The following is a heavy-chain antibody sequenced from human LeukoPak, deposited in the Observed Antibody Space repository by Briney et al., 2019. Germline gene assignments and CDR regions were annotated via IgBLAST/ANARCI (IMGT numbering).Heavy chain of an antibody. D-gene: IGHD3-16*01. CDR3: AREGVWLRAGAFDI. Sequence: PGGSLRLSCAASGFTFSSYWMSWVRQAPGKGLEWVANIKQDGSEKYYVDSVKGRFTISRDNAKNSLYLQMNSLRAEDTAVYYCAREGVWLRAGAFDIWGQGTMVTVSS. CDR1: GFTFSSYW. CDR2: IKQDGSEK. J-gene: IGHJ3*02. V-gene: IGHV3-7*01.